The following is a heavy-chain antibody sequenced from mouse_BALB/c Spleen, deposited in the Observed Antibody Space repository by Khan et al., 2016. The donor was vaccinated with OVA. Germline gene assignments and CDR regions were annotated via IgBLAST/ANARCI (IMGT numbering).Heavy chain of an antibody. Sequence: EVELVESGGGLVKPGGSLKFSCAASGFTFSNYAMSWVRQTPEKRLEWVASISSGGSTYYPDSVKGRLTISRDNARNILYLQMSSLRSEDTAMYDCARDYWFTYWGQGTLVTVSA. CDR2: ISSGGST. CDR3: ARDYWFTY. J-gene: IGHJ3*01. CDR1: GFTFSNYA. V-gene: IGHV5-6-5*01.